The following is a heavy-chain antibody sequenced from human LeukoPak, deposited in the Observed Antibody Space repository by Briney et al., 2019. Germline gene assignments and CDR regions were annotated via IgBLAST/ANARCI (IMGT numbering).Heavy chain of an antibody. Sequence: SVTVSYKASGGTFTSYAISLVRQAPAQGLGLVGGIIPIFCTANYAQEFQGRVTSPTDESTSTAYMELSSLRSEDTAVYYSASPYYYDSSGYQRAHWYFDLWGRGTLVTVSS. CDR1: GGTFTSYA. CDR3: ASPYYYDSSGYQRAHWYFDL. J-gene: IGHJ2*01. D-gene: IGHD3-22*01. V-gene: IGHV1-69*05. CDR2: IIPIFCTA.